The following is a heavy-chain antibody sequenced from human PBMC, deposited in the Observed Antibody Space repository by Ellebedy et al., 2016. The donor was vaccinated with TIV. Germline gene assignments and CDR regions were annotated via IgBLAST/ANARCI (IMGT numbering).Heavy chain of an antibody. CDR3: ARALDHADGRTFDY. CDR1: GGSISSGGYY. Sequence: MPSETLSLTCTVSGGSISSGGYYWSWIRQHPGKGLEWIGYIYYSGSTYYNPSLKSRVTISVDTSKNQFSLKLSSVTAADTAVYYCARALDHADGRTFDYWGQGTLVTVSS. J-gene: IGHJ4*02. CDR2: IYYSGST. D-gene: IGHD3-16*02. V-gene: IGHV4-31*03.